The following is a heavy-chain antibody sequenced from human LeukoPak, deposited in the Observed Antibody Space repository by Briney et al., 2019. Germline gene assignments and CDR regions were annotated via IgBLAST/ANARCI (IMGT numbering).Heavy chain of an antibody. CDR2: IYYSGST. D-gene: IGHD6-19*01. CDR1: GFTFSDYY. V-gene: IGHV4-34*01. CDR3: ARRDMAVAGTFDF. Sequence: LRLSCAASGFTFSDYYMSRIRQPPGKGLEYIGNIYYSGSTYYNPSLKSRVTIFVDTSKNQFSLKLSSVTAADTALYYCARRDMAVAGTFDFWGQGTLVTVSS. J-gene: IGHJ4*02.